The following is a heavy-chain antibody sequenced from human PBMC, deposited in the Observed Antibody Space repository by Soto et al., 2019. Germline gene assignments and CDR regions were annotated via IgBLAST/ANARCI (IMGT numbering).Heavy chain of an antibody. D-gene: IGHD4-17*01. CDR3: ARPGLKTDYGDYEYDY. J-gene: IGHJ4*02. Sequence: SETLSLTCTVSGGSISSSRYYWGWIRQPPGKGLEWIGSIYYSGSTYYNPSLKSRVTISVDTSKNQFSLKLSSVTAADTAVYYCARPGLKTDYGDYEYDYWGQGTLVTVSS. CDR1: GGSISSSRYY. V-gene: IGHV4-39*01. CDR2: IYYSGST.